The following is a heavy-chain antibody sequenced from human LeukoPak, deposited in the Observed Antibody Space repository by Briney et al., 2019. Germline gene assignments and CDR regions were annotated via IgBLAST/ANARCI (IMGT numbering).Heavy chain of an antibody. V-gene: IGHV3-30*18. Sequence: GGSLRLSCAASGFTFSSYGMHWVRQAPGKGLEWVAVISYDGSNKYYADSVKGRFTISRDNSKNTLYLQMNSPRAEDTAVYYCAKGGWSRAGYFDYWGQGTLVTVPS. J-gene: IGHJ4*02. CDR3: AKGGWSRAGYFDY. CDR2: ISYDGSNK. D-gene: IGHD6-19*01. CDR1: GFTFSSYG.